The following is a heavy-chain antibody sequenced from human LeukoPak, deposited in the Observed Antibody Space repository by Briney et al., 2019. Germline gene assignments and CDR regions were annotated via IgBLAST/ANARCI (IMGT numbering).Heavy chain of an antibody. CDR3: ARHIGGGIEDMDV. CDR2: IYVTGT. D-gene: IGHD3-16*02. CDR1: GGSIGTYY. V-gene: IGHV4-59*08. Sequence: TSETLSLTCTVSGGSIGTYYWSWVRQSPGTGLEWIGYIYVTGTRYNPYLQSRVTISVDRTRNQFFLKMTSVTAADTAVYYCARHIGGGIEDMDVWGRGTKVTVSS. J-gene: IGHJ6*03.